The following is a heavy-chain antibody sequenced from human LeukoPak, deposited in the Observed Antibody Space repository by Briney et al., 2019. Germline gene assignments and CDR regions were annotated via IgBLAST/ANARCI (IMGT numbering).Heavy chain of an antibody. D-gene: IGHD3-22*01. J-gene: IGHJ4*02. CDR2: IYYSGST. Sequence: SQTLSLTCTVSGGSISSGDYYWSWIRQPPGKGLEWIEYIYYSGSTYYNPSLKSRVTISVDTSKNQFSLKLSSVTAADTAVYYCARERGYYDSSGYYYWGQGTLVTVSS. CDR1: GGSISSGDYY. CDR3: ARERGYYDSSGYYY. V-gene: IGHV4-30-4*01.